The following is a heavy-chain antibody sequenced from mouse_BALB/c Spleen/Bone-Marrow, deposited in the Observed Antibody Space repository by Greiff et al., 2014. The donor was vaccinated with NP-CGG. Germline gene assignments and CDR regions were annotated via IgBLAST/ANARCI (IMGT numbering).Heavy chain of an antibody. D-gene: IGHD2-1*01. CDR1: GYTFTSYW. CDR2: INPSTGYT. Sequence: QVQLQQPGAELAKPGASVKMSCKASGYTFTSYWMHWVKQRPGQGLEWIGYINPSTGYTEYNQKFKDKATLTADKSSSTAYMQLSSLTSEDSAAYYCARYGNYGNYFDYWGQGTTLTVSS. V-gene: IGHV1-7*01. CDR3: ARYGNYGNYFDY. J-gene: IGHJ2*01.